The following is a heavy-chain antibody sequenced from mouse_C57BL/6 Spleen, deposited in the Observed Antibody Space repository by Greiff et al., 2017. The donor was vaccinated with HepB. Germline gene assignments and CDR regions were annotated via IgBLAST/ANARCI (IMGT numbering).Heavy chain of an antibody. CDR3: TRSELEPRAMDY. D-gene: IGHD1-3*01. V-gene: IGHV1-15*01. CDR1: GYTFTDYE. Sequence: QVQLQQSGAELVRPGASVTLSCKASGYTFTDYEMHWVKQTPVHGLEWIGAIDPETGGTAYNQKFKGKAILTADKSSSTAYMELRGLTAEDSAVYYCTRSELEPRAMDYWGQGTSVTVSS. J-gene: IGHJ4*01. CDR2: IDPETGGT.